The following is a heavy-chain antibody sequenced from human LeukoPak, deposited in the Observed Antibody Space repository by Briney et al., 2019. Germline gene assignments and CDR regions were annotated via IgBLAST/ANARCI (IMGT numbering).Heavy chain of an antibody. Sequence: SETLSLTCAVYGGSFSGYYWSWIRQPPGKGLEWIGEINHSGSTNYNPSLKSRATISVDTSKNQFSLKLSSVTAADTAVYYCARRRGYYASGRSSSWFDPWGQGTLVTVSS. CDR2: INHSGST. J-gene: IGHJ5*02. CDR1: GGSFSGYY. V-gene: IGHV4-34*01. CDR3: ARRRGYYASGRSSSWFDP. D-gene: IGHD3-10*01.